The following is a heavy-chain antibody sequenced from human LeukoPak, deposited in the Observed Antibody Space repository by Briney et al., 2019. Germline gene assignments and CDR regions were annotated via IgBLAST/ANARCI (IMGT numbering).Heavy chain of an antibody. D-gene: IGHD2-21*02. CDR3: AAEVYRGGDCCHFDY. V-gene: IGHV1-46*01. Sequence: ASVKVSCKASGYTFTSYYMHWVRQAPGQGLEWMGIINPSGGSTSYAQKFQERVTITTDMSTSTAYMELSSLRSEDTAVYYCAAEVYRGGDCCHFDYWGQGTLVTISS. CDR1: GYTFTSYY. CDR2: INPSGGST. J-gene: IGHJ4*02.